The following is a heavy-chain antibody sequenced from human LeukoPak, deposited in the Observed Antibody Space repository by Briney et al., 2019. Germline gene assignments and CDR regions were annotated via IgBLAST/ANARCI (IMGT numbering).Heavy chain of an antibody. V-gene: IGHV1-46*01. CDR2: IYPSFGRA. Sequence: EASVKVSCKAAGYTFTSYYLHWVRQAPGQGLEWMGIIYPSFGRADYAERFQGRVTMTWDTSTSTAYMELRSLRSDDTAVYYCARAVRNWFDPWGQGTLVTVSS. D-gene: IGHD1-1*01. J-gene: IGHJ5*02. CDR1: GYTFTSYY. CDR3: ARAVRNWFDP.